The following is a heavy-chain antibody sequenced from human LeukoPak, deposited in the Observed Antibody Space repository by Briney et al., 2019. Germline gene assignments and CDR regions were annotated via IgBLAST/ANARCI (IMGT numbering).Heavy chain of an antibody. Sequence: GGSLRLSCSASGFTFSSNWMTWVRQAPGKGLEWVANIKHDGSETYYMDSVKGRFTISRDNAKNSLYLQMNSLRVEDTAVYYCARDDPRVGATETDWGQGALVTVYS. CDR3: ARDDPRVGATETD. D-gene: IGHD1-26*01. J-gene: IGHJ4*02. CDR1: GFTFSSNW. V-gene: IGHV3-7*01. CDR2: IKHDGSET.